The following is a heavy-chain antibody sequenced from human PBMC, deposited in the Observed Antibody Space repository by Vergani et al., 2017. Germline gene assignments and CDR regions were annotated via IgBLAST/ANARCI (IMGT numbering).Heavy chain of an antibody. J-gene: IGHJ6*02. CDR3: AKEAPLYPDPYYYYGMDV. CDR2: ISGSGGST. Sequence: EVQLLESGGGLVQPGGSLRLSCAASGFTFSSYAMSWVRQAPGKGLEWVSAISGSGGSTYYADSVKGRFTISRDNSKNTLYLQMNSLRAEDTAVYYCAKEAPLYPDPYYYYGMDVWGQGTTVTVSS. V-gene: IGHV3-23*01. CDR1: GFTFSSYA.